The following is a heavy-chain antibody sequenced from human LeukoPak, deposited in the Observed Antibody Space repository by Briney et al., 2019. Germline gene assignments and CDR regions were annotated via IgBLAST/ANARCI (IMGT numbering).Heavy chain of an antibody. D-gene: IGHD5-12*01. CDR3: AREYLDYNVDIVAIGYYGMDV. CDR1: GFTFSSYG. CDR2: IWYDGSNK. V-gene: IGHV3-33*08. J-gene: IGHJ6*02. Sequence: PGRSLRLSCAASGFTFSSYGMHWVRQAPGMGLGWVAVIWYDGSNKYYADSVKGRFTISRDNSNNTLYLQMNSLRAEDTGVYYCAREYLDYNVDIVAIGYYGMDVWGQGTTVTVSS.